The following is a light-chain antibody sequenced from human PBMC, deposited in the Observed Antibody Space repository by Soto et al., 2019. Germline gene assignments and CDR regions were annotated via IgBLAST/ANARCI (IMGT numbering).Light chain of an antibody. CDR2: DAS. CDR3: QQYAALPFT. Sequence: QMTHSPSSLSASVGDRVTITCQASEDIRKYLNWYQQKPGKAPNLLISDASNLERGVPTRFGGGGSGTDFTFTISSLQPEDVATYYCQQYAALPFTFGPGTTVDI. CDR1: EDIRKY. V-gene: IGKV1-33*01. J-gene: IGKJ3*01.